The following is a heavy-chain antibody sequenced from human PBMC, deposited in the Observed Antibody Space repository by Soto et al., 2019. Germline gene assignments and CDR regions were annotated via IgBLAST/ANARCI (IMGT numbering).Heavy chain of an antibody. CDR3: AAEVRGVIITGDAFDI. Sequence: GKVSCNASGFTFTSSAVQWVRHARGQRLEWIGWIVVGSGNTNYAQKFQERVTITRDMSTSTAYMELSSLRSEDTAVYYCAAEVRGVIITGDAFDIWGQGTMVTVSS. D-gene: IGHD3-10*01. J-gene: IGHJ3*02. V-gene: IGHV1-58*01. CDR1: GFTFTSSA. CDR2: IVVGSGNT.